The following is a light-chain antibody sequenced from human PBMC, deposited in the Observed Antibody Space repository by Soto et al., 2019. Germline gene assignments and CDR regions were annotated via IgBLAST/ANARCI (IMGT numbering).Light chain of an antibody. V-gene: IGKV1-5*03. CDR2: KAS. CDR1: QSISSW. CDR3: QQNNSYWT. Sequence: DIQMTQSPSTLSASVGDRVTITCRASQSISSWLAWYQQKPGKAPKLLIYKASILESGVPSRFSGSGSGTEFTLTISSLQHDDFATYYCQQNNSYWTFGQGTKVEIK. J-gene: IGKJ1*01.